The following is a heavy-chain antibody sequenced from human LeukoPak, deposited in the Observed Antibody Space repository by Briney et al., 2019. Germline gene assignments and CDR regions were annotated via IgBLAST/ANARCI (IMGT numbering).Heavy chain of an antibody. CDR3: AKDKGVAGTYFDY. D-gene: IGHD6-19*01. J-gene: IGHJ4*02. Sequence: GGSLRLSCAASGFTFSSYGMHWVRQAPGKGLEWVAVIWYDGSNKYYVDSVKGRFTISRDNSKNTLYLQMNSLRAEDTAVCYCAKDKGVAGTYFDYWGQGTLVTVSS. CDR1: GFTFSSYG. V-gene: IGHV3-33*06. CDR2: IWYDGSNK.